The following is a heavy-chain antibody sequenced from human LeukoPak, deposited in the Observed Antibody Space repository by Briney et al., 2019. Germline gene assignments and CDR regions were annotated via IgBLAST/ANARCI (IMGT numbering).Heavy chain of an antibody. CDR2: ISDSGGRT. Sequence: GGSLRLYCAVSGITLSYYGMSWVRQAPGKGLEWVAGISDSGGRTNYADSVKGRVTISRDNPKNTLYLQMNSLSPEDTAVYFCAKRGVVIRVILVGFHKEAYYFDSWGQGVLVTVSS. D-gene: IGHD3-22*01. J-gene: IGHJ4*02. CDR1: GITLSYYG. V-gene: IGHV3-23*01. CDR3: AKRGVVIRVILVGFHKEAYYFDS.